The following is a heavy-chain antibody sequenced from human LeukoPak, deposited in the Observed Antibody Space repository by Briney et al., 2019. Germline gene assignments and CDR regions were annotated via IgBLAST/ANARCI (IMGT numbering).Heavy chain of an antibody. V-gene: IGHV4-59*08. CDR2: IYYSGST. J-gene: IGHJ4*02. CDR1: GGSISIYY. D-gene: IGHD6-19*01. Sequence: SETLSLTCTVSGGSISIYYWSWIRQPPGKGLEWIGYIYYSGSTNYNPSLKSRVTISVDTSKNQFSLKLSSVTAADTAVYYCARHYDSSGWYEFFDYWGQGTLVTVSS. CDR3: ARHYDSSGWYEFFDY.